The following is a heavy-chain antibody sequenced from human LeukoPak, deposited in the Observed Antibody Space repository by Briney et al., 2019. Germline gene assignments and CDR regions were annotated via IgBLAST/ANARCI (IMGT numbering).Heavy chain of an antibody. CDR3: AKDLRIQHRGALGFW. J-gene: IGHJ4*02. CDR2: ISGSGGST. Sequence: PGGSLRLSCAASGFTFSSYAMSWVRQAPGKGLEWVSAISGSGGSTYYADSVKGRFTISRDNPKNTLYLQMNSLRAEDTAVYYCAKDLRIQHRGALGFWWGQGTLVTVSS. V-gene: IGHV3-23*01. CDR1: GFTFSSYA. D-gene: IGHD5-18*01.